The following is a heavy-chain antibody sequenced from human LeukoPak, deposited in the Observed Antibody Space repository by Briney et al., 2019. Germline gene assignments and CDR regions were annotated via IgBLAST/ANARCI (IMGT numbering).Heavy chain of an antibody. CDR1: GFTFSSYA. V-gene: IGHV4-39*07. Sequence: NPGGSLRLSCAASGFTFSSYAMSWVRQPPGKGLEWIGSIYYSGSTYYNPSLKSRVTISVDTSKNQFSLKLSSVTAADTAVYYCARVSGDTYSDYWGQGTLVTVSS. J-gene: IGHJ4*02. CDR2: IYYSGST. CDR3: ARVSGDTYSDY. D-gene: IGHD1-26*01.